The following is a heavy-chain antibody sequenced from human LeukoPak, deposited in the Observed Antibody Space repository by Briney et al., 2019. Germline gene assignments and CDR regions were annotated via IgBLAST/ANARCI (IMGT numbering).Heavy chain of an antibody. CDR3: ARGQLHPYCGGDCYDAFDI. D-gene: IGHD2-21*02. V-gene: IGHV3-33*08. CDR2: IWYDGSNK. Sequence: SGGSLRLSCAASGFTFSSYEMNWVRQAPGKGLEWVAVIWYDGSNKYYADSVKGRFTISRDNSKNTLYLQMNSLRAEDTAVYYCARGQLHPYCGGDCYDAFDIWGQGTMVTVSS. CDR1: GFTFSSYE. J-gene: IGHJ3*02.